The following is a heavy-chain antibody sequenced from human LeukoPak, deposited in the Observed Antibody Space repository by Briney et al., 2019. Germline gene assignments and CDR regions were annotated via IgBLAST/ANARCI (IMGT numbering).Heavy chain of an antibody. CDR2: IYYSGST. CDR1: GGSISSGDYY. J-gene: IGHJ6*03. D-gene: IGHD3-22*01. Sequence: SETLSLTCTVSGGSISSGDYYWSWIRQPPGKGLEWIGYIYYSGSTYYNPSLKSRVTISVDTSKNQFSLKLSSVTAADTAVYYCARDYDSSGYYMDVWGKGTTVTVSS. CDR3: ARDYDSSGYYMDV. V-gene: IGHV4-30-4*08.